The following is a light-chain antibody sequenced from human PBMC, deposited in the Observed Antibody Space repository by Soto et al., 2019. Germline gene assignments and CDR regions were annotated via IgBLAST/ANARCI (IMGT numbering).Light chain of an antibody. Sequence: EIVMTQSPATLSVSPGECATLSCRARWNVSSNLAWYQPKPGQAPRLLIYGASTRATGIPARFSGSGSGTEFTLTLSTLQSEDFAVYDCQQYNNWPRTFGQGTKVELK. J-gene: IGKJ1*01. CDR1: WNVSSN. CDR3: QQYNNWPRT. CDR2: GAS. V-gene: IGKV3-15*01.